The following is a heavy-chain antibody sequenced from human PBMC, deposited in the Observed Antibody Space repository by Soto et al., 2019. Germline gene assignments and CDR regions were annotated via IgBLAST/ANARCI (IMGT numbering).Heavy chain of an antibody. CDR1: GECFSGYY. Sequence: SETRSLNCAVCGECFSGYYWSWIRQPPGEGLEWLGEINHSGSTNYNPSLKSRVTISVDTSKNQFSLKLSSVTAADTAVYYCASQRIAAGLFDYRREGTLVPVPQ. CDR3: ASQRIAAGLFDY. D-gene: IGHD6-13*01. J-gene: IGHJ4*02. V-gene: IGHV4-34*01. CDR2: INHSGST.